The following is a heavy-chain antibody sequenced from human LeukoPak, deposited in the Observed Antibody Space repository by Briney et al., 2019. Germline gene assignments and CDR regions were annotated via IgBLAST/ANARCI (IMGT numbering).Heavy chain of an antibody. CDR3: ARDLYYYDSSGTSIDY. Sequence: GGSLRLSSAAAGFTFISYEMNWVRRAPGKGLEWVSYIISSGSTIYYSDSVKGRFTISRDNSKNSLYLQMHSLRAEDTAVYYCARDLYYYDSSGTSIDYWGQGTLVTVSS. CDR1: GFTFISYE. D-gene: IGHD3-22*01. CDR2: IISSGSTI. J-gene: IGHJ4*02. V-gene: IGHV3-48*03.